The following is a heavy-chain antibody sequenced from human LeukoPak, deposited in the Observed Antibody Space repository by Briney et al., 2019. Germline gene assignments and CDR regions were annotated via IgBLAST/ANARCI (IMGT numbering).Heavy chain of an antibody. J-gene: IGHJ3*02. Sequence: GESLKISCKGSGYSFTSYWIGWVRQMPGKGLEWMGIIYPGDSDTRYSPSFQGQVTISADKSISTAYLQWSSLKASDTAMYYCARQTKGGITMVRGVLSDAFGIWGQGTTATVSS. CDR1: GYSFTSYW. CDR3: ARQTKGGITMVRGVLSDAFGI. V-gene: IGHV5-51*01. D-gene: IGHD3-10*01. CDR2: IYPGDSDT.